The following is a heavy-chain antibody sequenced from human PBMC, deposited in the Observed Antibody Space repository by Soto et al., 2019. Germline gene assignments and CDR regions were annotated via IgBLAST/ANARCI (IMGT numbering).Heavy chain of an antibody. V-gene: IGHV3-23*01. CDR3: AKDLKGKPYYYYGMDV. J-gene: IGHJ6*02. Sequence: GGSLRLSCAASGFTFSSYAMSWVRQAPGKGLEWVSAISGSGGSTYYADSVKGRFTISSDNSKNTLYLQMNSLRAEDTAVYYCAKDLKGKPYYYYGMDVWGQGTTVTVSS. CDR2: ISGSGGST. CDR1: GFTFSSYA.